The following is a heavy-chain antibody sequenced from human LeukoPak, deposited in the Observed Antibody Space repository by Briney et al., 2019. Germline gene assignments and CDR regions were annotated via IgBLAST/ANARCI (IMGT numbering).Heavy chain of an antibody. D-gene: IGHD5-18*01. V-gene: IGHV3-30*03. CDR1: GFTFSSYG. CDR2: ISYDGSNK. J-gene: IGHJ6*02. Sequence: PGGSLRLSCAASGFTFSSYGMHWVRQAPGKGLEWVAVISYDGSNKYYADSVKGRFTISRDNSKNTLYLQMNSLRAEDTAVYYCATPWGRGYSYGFYGMDVWGQGTTVTVSS. CDR3: ATPWGRGYSYGFYGMDV.